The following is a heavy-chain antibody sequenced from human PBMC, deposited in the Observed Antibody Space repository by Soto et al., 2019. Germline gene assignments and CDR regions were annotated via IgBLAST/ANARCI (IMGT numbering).Heavy chain of an antibody. Sequence: GASVKVSCKASGGTFSSYTISWVRQAPGQGLEWMGRIIPILGIANYAQKFQGRVTITADKSTSTAYMELSSLRSEDTAVYYCARDLHSSSWYWFDPWGQGTLVTVSS. CDR3: ARDLHSSSWYWFDP. J-gene: IGHJ5*02. D-gene: IGHD6-13*01. CDR2: IIPILGIA. CDR1: GGTFSSYT. V-gene: IGHV1-69*04.